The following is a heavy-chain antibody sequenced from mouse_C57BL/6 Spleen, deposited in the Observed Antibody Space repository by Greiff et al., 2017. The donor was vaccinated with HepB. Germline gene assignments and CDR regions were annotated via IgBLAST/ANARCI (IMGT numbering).Heavy chain of an antibody. J-gene: IGHJ3*01. D-gene: IGHD1-1*01. Sequence: VKLQQPGAELVMPGASVKLSCKASGYTFTSYWMHWVKQRPGQGLEWIGEIDPSDSYTNYNQKFKGKSTLTVDKSSSTAYMQLSSLTSEDSAVYYCARSDYYGSSVWFAYWGQGTLVTVSA. CDR3: ARSDYYGSSVWFAY. CDR1: GYTFTSYW. CDR2: IDPSDSYT. V-gene: IGHV1-69*01.